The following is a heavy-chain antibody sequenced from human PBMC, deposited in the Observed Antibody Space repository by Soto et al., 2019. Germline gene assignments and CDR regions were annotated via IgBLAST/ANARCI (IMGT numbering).Heavy chain of an antibody. V-gene: IGHV4-39*01. CDR2: IYYGGST. D-gene: IGHD6-13*01. CDR3: ARHRYSSKLDY. J-gene: IGHJ4*02. CDR1: GVSISSSSFY. Sequence: QLLEAGPGLVKPSGTLSLTCTVCGVSISSSSFYWGWFRQPPGEGLEWFGSIYYGGSTYYNPYLKRRVTISADTSKNQFSLKLSSVTAADTAEYYCARHRYSSKLDYWGQGTLVTVSS.